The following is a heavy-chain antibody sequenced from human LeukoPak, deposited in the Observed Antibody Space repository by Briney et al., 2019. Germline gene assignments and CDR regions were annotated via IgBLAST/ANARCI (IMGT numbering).Heavy chain of an antibody. V-gene: IGHV4-59*11. CDR2: IYYSGST. Sequence: SETLSLTCTLSGGSTSSHYWSWIRQPPGKGLEWIGCIYYSGSTNYNPSLKSRVTISIDTSKNQFSLKLSSVTAADTAVYYCARRPSYCSYTSCYNPFDYRGQGSLVTVSS. J-gene: IGHJ4*02. CDR1: GGSTSSHY. D-gene: IGHD2-2*02. CDR3: ARRPSYCSYTSCYNPFDY.